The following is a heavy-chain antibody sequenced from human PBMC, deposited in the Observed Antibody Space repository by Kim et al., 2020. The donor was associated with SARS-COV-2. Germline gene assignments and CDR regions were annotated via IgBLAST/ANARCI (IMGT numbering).Heavy chain of an antibody. J-gene: IGHJ4*02. D-gene: IGHD2-21*02. Sequence: GGSLRLSCAASGFTFSSYAMSWVRQAPGKGLEWVSAISGSGGSTYYADSVKGRFTISRDNSKNTLYLQMNSLRAEDTAVYYCAKDWGLVVVTATLDYWGQGTLVTVSS. CDR2: ISGSGGST. CDR3: AKDWGLVVVTATLDY. V-gene: IGHV3-23*01. CDR1: GFTFSSYA.